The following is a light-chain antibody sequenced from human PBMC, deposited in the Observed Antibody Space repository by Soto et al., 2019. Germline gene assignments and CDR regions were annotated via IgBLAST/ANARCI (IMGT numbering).Light chain of an antibody. CDR3: LLAYSGPSS. CDR2: DIN. CDR1: TGTVTSGHY. J-gene: IGLJ7*01. Sequence: QAVVTQEPSLTVSPGGTVTLTCGSRTGTVTSGHYPYWFQVKPGQAPRTLLYDINNKHYWTPARYSGALLGGKAALTLTGAQPYDEADYYCLLAYSGPSSFGRGSQLPVL. V-gene: IGLV7-46*01.